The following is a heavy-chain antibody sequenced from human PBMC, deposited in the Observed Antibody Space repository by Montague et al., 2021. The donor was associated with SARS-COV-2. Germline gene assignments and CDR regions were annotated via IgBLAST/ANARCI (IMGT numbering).Heavy chain of an antibody. D-gene: IGHD3-3*01. V-gene: IGHV4-39*01. CDR3: ASKASWGITIFGVVTASYYFDY. Sequence: SETLSLTCTVSGGSISSSSYYWGWIRQPPGKGLEWIGCIYYSGSTYYNPSLKSRVTISVDTSKNQFSLELRSVTAADTAVYYCASKASWGITIFGVVTASYYFDYWGQGTLVTVSS. CDR2: IYYSGST. CDR1: GGSISSSSYY. J-gene: IGHJ4*02.